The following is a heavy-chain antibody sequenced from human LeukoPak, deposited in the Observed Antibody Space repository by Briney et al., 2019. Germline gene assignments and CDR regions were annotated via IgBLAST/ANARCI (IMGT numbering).Heavy chain of an antibody. J-gene: IGHJ6*04. D-gene: IGHD1/OR15-1a*01. CDR3: ARWGGGQGYNWNSV. CDR2: IYHSGST. Sequence: SETLSLTFTVSGGSISSGGYYWSWIRQPPGKGLEWIGYIYHSGSTYYNPSLKSRVTISVDRSKNQFSLKLSSVTAADTAVYYCARWGGGQGYNWNSVWGKGTTVTVSS. CDR1: GGSISSGGYY. V-gene: IGHV4-30-2*01.